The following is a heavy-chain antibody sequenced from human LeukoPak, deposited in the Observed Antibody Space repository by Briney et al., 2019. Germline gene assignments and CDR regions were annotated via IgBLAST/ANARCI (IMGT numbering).Heavy chain of an antibody. CDR3: ARKAVVVPAATYYYYYYGMDV. CDR2: INHSGGT. J-gene: IGHJ6*02. CDR1: GGSFSGYY. V-gene: IGHV4-34*01. Sequence: PSETLSLTCAVYGGSFSGYYWSWIRQPPGKGLEWIGEINHSGGTNYNPSLKSRVTISVDTSKNQFSLKLSSVTAADTAVYYCARKAVVVPAATYYYYYYGMDVWGQGTTVTVSS. D-gene: IGHD2-2*01.